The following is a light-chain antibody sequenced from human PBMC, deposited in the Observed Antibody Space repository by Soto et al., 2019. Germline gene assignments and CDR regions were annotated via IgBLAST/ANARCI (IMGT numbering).Light chain of an antibody. Sequence: QSALTQPPSASGSPGQSVTISRTGTSSDVGGYNYVSWYQQHPGKAPKLMIYAVSKRPSGVPDRFSGSKSGHTASLTVSGLQAEDEADYYCSTYAGSNNFVFGTWTKVTVL. CDR2: AVS. CDR1: SSDVGGYNY. V-gene: IGLV2-8*01. CDR3: STYAGSNNFV. J-gene: IGLJ1*01.